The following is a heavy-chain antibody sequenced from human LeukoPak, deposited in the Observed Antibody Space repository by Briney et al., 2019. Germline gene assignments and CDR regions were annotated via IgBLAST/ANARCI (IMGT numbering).Heavy chain of an antibody. CDR3: ARRGGGYSSSSWLDY. CDR1: GGSISSSNW. D-gene: IGHD6-6*01. J-gene: IGHJ4*02. V-gene: IGHV4-4*02. CDR2: IYHSGST. Sequence: SETLSLTCAVSGGSISSSNWWSWVRQPPGKGLEWIGEIYHSGSTNYNPSLKSRVTISVDKSKDQFSLKLSSVTAADTAVYYCARRGGGYSSSSWLDYWGQGTLVTVSS.